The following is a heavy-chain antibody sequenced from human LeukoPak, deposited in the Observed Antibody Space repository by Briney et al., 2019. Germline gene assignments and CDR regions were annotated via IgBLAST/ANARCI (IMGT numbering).Heavy chain of an antibody. V-gene: IGHV1-18*01. Sequence: GASVKVSCKASGYTFTSYGISWVRQAPGQGLEWMGWISAYNGNTNYAQKLQGRVTMTTDTSTSTAYMELRSLRSDDTAVYYCARDIPYYYDSSGYYVRFDYWGQGTLVTVSS. CDR3: ARDIPYYYDSSGYYVRFDY. CDR1: GYTFTSYG. J-gene: IGHJ4*02. CDR2: ISAYNGNT. D-gene: IGHD3-22*01.